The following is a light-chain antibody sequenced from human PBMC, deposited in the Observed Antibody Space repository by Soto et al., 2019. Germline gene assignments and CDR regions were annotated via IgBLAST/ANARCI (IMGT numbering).Light chain of an antibody. CDR1: SSDVGKYNY. J-gene: IGLJ2*01. Sequence: QSALTQPASVSGSPGQSITISCTGTSSDVGKYNYVSWYQQHPAKAPKLMIFEVSNRPSGVSNRFSGSKPGNTASLTISGLQAEDEAEYYCSSYTGSSINTVVFGGGTKLTVL. V-gene: IGLV2-14*01. CDR3: SSYTGSSINTVV. CDR2: EVS.